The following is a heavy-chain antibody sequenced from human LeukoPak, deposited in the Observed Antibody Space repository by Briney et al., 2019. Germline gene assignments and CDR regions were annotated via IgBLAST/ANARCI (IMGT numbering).Heavy chain of an antibody. CDR1: GFAFRTYW. J-gene: IGHJ5*02. Sequence: PGGSLRLSCAASGFAFRTYWMTWVRQAPGKGLEWVASINQDGSGKYYVDSVKGRFTISRDNTKNSLYLQMNTLRAEDTAVYYCARQSARHWFDPWGQGTLVTVSS. CDR2: INQDGSGK. CDR3: ARQSARHWFDP. D-gene: IGHD3-3*01. V-gene: IGHV3-7*01.